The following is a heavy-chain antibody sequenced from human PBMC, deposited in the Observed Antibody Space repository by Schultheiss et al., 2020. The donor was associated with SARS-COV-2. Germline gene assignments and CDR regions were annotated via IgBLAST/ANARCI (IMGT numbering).Heavy chain of an antibody. V-gene: IGHV1-18*01. CDR3: ARFFGESRAGGQITSYYYYMDV. D-gene: IGHD1-20*01. Sequence: ASVKVSCKASGYTFTSYGISWVRQAPGQGLEWMGWISAYNGNTNYAQKLQGRVTMTTDTSTSTAYMELSRLRSEDTAVYYCARFFGESRAGGQITSYYYYMDVWGKGTTVTVSS. CDR2: ISAYNGNT. J-gene: IGHJ6*03. CDR1: GYTFTSYG.